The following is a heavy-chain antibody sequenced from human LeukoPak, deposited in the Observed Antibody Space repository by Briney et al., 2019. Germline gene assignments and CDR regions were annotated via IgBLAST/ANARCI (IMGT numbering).Heavy chain of an antibody. D-gene: IGHD3-10*01. Sequence: GGSLRLSCAASGFTFSNAWMSWVRQAPGKGLEWVGRIKSKTDGGTTDYAAPVKGRFTISRDDSKNTLYLQMNSLKTEDTAVYYCTTLPITMVRGVVDYWGQGTLVTVSS. CDR2: IKSKTDGGTT. J-gene: IGHJ4*02. CDR1: GFTFSNAW. CDR3: TTLPITMVRGVVDY. V-gene: IGHV3-15*01.